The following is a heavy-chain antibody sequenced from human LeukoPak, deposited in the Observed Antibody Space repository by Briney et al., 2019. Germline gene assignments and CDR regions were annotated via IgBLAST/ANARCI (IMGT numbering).Heavy chain of an antibody. CDR3: ASLHQVRGLTVFDY. D-gene: IGHD3-10*01. V-gene: IGHV4-34*01. J-gene: IGHJ4*02. CDR2: INHSGST. Sequence: NTSETLFLTCDIYGGSFSDYYWSWIRQPPGKGLEWFGEINHSGSTSYNPSLRSRVTISVDTSKNQFSLKLSSVTAADTAVYYCASLHQVRGLTVFDYWGQGALVTVSS. CDR1: GGSFSDYY.